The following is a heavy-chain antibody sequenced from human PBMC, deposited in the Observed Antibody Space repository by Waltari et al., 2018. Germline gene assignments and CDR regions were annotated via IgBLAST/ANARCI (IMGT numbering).Heavy chain of an antibody. J-gene: IGHJ6*02. CDR3: AREGITMVRGFYGMDV. CDR2: IIPIFGTA. V-gene: IGHV1-69*01. CDR1: GGTFSSYA. D-gene: IGHD3-10*01. Sequence: QVQLVQSGAEVKKPGSSVNVSCKASGGTFSSYAISWVRQAPGQGLEWMGGIIPIFGTANYAQKFHGRVTITADESTSTAYMELSSLRSEDTAVYYCAREGITMVRGFYGMDVWGQGTTVTVSS.